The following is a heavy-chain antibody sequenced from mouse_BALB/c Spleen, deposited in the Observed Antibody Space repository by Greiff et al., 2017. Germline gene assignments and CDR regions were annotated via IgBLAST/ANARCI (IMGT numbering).Heavy chain of an antibody. V-gene: IGHV1-7*01. J-gene: IGHJ2*01. CDR1: GYTFTSYW. D-gene: IGHD2-4*01. Sequence: QVQLQQSGAELAKPGASVKMSCKASGYTFTSYWMHWVKQRPGQGLEWIGYINPSTGYTEYNQKFKDKATLTADKSSSTAYMQLSSLTSEDSAVYYCARKSMITFDYWGQGTTLTVSS. CDR2: INPSTGYT. CDR3: ARKSMITFDY.